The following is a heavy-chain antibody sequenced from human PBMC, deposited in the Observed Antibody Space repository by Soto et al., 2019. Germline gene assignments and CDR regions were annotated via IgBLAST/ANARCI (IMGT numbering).Heavy chain of an antibody. CDR1: GFTFSSYG. V-gene: IGHV3-30*18. CDR3: AKDLSTITMIVVARDVTNYYYGLDA. CDR2: ISYDGSNK. D-gene: IGHD3-22*01. J-gene: IGHJ6*02. Sequence: QVQLAESGGGVVQPGRSLRLSCAASGFTFSSYGMHWVRQAPGKGLEWVAVISYDGSNKYYVDSVKGRFTISRDNSKKTLYLRMTSLRAEDTSVYYCAKDLSTITMIVVARDVTNYYYGLDAWGQGTTVTVSS.